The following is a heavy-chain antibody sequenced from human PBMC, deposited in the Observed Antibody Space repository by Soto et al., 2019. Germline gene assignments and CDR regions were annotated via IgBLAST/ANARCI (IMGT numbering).Heavy chain of an antibody. CDR1: GFTFSGSA. CDR2: IRSKANSYAT. V-gene: IGHV3-73*01. J-gene: IGHJ6*03. CDR3: TTPRGITITKEGEEYYYYYMDV. D-gene: IGHD3-3*01. Sequence: EVQLVESGGGLVQPGGSLKLSCAASGFTFSGSAMHWVRQASGKGLEWVGRIRSKANSYATAYAASVKGRFTISRDDSKNTAYLQMNSLKTEDTAVYYCTTPRGITITKEGEEYYYYYMDVWGKGTTVTVSS.